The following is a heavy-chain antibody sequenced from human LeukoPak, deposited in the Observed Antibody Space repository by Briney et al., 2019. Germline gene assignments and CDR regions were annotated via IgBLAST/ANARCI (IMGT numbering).Heavy chain of an antibody. CDR3: ARGVEPLAANTLAY. Sequence: GGSLRLSCAASGFTVITNYMTWVRQAPGKGLEWLSVLYSDGNTKYADSVQGRFTISRDNSKNTLYLEMNSLGPDDTAVYYCARGVEPLAANTLAYWGQGTLVTVSS. J-gene: IGHJ4*02. CDR2: LYSDGNT. CDR1: GFTVITNY. V-gene: IGHV3-53*01. D-gene: IGHD1-14*01.